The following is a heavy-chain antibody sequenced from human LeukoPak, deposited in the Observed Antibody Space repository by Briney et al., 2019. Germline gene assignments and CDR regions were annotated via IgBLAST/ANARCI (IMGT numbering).Heavy chain of an antibody. CDR1: GGSISSGGYY. V-gene: IGHV4-31*03. CDR3: ARGTHDNILAKVVAATYGLGLDY. D-gene: IGHD2-15*01. Sequence: PSQTLSLTCTVSGGSISSGGYYWSWIRQHPGKGLEWIGYTYYSGSTYYNPSLKSRVTISVDTSKNQFSLKLSSVTAADTAVYYCARGTHDNILAKVVAATYGLGLDYWGQGTLVTVSS. CDR2: TYYSGST. J-gene: IGHJ4*02.